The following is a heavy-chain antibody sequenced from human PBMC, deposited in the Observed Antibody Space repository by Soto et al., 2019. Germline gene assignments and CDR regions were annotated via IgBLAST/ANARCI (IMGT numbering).Heavy chain of an antibody. D-gene: IGHD6-13*01. CDR3: ARDPIAAAGYFDY. CDR1: GFTFSSYG. J-gene: IGHJ4*02. Sequence: LRLSCAASGFTFSSYGMHWVRQAPGKVLEWVAVIWYDGSNKYYADSVKGRFTISRDNSKNTLYLQMNSLRAEDTAVYYCARDPIAAAGYFDYWGQGTLVTVSS. CDR2: IWYDGSNK. V-gene: IGHV3-33*01.